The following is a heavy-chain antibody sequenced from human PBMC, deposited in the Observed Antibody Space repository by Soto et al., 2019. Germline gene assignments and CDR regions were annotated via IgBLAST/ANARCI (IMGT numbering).Heavy chain of an antibody. D-gene: IGHD6-19*01. V-gene: IGHV2-5*02. CDR3: VNSNRRGCYAGGGKQWFAP. J-gene: IGHJ5*02. CDR1: GFSLTTSGVG. Sequence: QITLKESGPTLVKPTQTLTLTCTFSGFSLTTSGVGVGWIRQPPGKALEWLALIYCDDDKRYSPSLQSRLTITMDTSKNQLVLTVANMDHVNTDTYYCVNSNRRGCYAGGGKQWFAPWGQGALVTVSA. CDR2: IYCDDDK.